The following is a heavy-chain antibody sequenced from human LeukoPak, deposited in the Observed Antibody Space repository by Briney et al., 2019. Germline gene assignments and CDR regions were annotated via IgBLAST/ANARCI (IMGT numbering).Heavy chain of an antibody. D-gene: IGHD2/OR15-2a*01. CDR3: ARLRGNYFPDY. CDR2: IYYSGST. V-gene: IGHV4-59*01. Sequence: SETLSLTCAVSGGSKSNYYWTWIRQSPGKGLEWIGYIYYSGSTNYNPSFKSRLTISVGTSKNHFSLWLSSVTAADTAVYYCARLRGNYFPDYWGQGTLVTVSS. CDR1: GGSKSNYY. J-gene: IGHJ4*02.